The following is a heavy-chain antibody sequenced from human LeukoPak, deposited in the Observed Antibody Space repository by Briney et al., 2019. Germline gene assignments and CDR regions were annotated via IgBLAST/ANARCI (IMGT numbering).Heavy chain of an antibody. CDR3: ARVYGSGSHDAFDI. Sequence: PGGSLRLSCAASGFTFSSDSMNWVRQARGKGLEWVSSISSSSYIYYADSVKGRFTISRDNAKKSLYLQMNSLRAEDTAVYYCARVYGSGSHDAFDIWGQGTMVTVSS. CDR1: GFTFSSDS. J-gene: IGHJ3*02. D-gene: IGHD3-10*01. V-gene: IGHV3-21*01. CDR2: ISSSSYI.